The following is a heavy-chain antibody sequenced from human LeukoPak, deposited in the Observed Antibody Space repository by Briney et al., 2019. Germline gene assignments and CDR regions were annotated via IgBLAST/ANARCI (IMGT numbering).Heavy chain of an antibody. Sequence: GGSLRLSCAASGFTFSGSAMHWVRQASGKGLEWVGRISSKANSYATAYAASVKGRFTISRDDSKNTAYLQMNSLKTEDTAVYYCTRHSSSWAIPFDPWGQGTLVTVSS. D-gene: IGHD6-13*01. CDR2: ISSKANSYAT. V-gene: IGHV3-73*01. J-gene: IGHJ5*02. CDR3: TRHSSSWAIPFDP. CDR1: GFTFSGSA.